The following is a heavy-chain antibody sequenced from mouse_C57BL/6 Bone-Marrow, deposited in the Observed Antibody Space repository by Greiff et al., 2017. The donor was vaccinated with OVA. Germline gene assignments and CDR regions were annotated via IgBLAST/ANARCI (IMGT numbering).Heavy chain of an antibody. D-gene: IGHD1-1*01. Sequence: VKVVESGAELAKPGASVKLSCKASGYTFTSYWMHWVKQRPGQGLEWIGYINPSSGYPNYNQKFKDKATLTADTSSSTAYMQLSSLTYEDSAVYYCARGHYSYGSSYELDYWGQGTTLTVSS. V-gene: IGHV1-7*01. CDR1: GYTFTSYW. CDR3: ARGHYSYGSSYELDY. CDR2: INPSSGYP. J-gene: IGHJ2*01.